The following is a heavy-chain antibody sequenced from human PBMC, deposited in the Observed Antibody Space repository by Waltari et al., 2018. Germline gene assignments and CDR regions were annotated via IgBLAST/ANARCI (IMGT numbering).Heavy chain of an antibody. CDR2: IYYSGST. D-gene: IGHD2-2*01. CDR3: ARDDLVVPAAMKGGNWFDP. V-gene: IGHV4-39*07. Sequence: QLQLQESGPGLVKPSETLSLTCTVPGGSISSSSYYWGWIRQPPGTGLEWIGSIYYSGSTYYNPSLKSRVTISVDTSKNQFSLKLSSVTAADTAVYYCARDDLVVPAAMKGGNWFDPWGQGTLVTVSS. J-gene: IGHJ5*02. CDR1: GGSISSSSYY.